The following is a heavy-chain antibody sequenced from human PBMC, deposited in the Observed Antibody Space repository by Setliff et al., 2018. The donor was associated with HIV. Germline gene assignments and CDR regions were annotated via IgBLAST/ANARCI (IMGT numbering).Heavy chain of an antibody. V-gene: IGHV4-38-2*01. CDR2: IHHSGNT. CDR3: ARHDITLVRGLV. J-gene: IGHJ6*02. Sequence: NPSETLSLTCPVSGYSISSGYYWGWIRQPPGRGLEWIGAIHHSGNTYYNPSLKSRVTTSVDTSKNLFSLKVNSVTAADTAVYYCARHDITLVRGLVWGQGTTVTVSS. D-gene: IGHD3-10*01. CDR1: GYSISSGYY.